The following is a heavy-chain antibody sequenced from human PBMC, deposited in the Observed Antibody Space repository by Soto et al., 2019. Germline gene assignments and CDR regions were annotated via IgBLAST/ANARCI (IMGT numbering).Heavy chain of an antibody. CDR2: INPNSGGT. D-gene: IGHD6-13*01. J-gene: IGHJ4*02. V-gene: IGHV1-2*02. Sequence: QVQLVQSGAEVKKPGSSVKVSCKASGGTFSSYAISWVRQAPGQGLEWMGGINPNSGGTNYAQKFQGRVTMTRDTSISTAYMELSRLRSDDTAVYYCARDQIAAALDYWGQGTLVTVSS. CDR1: GGTFSSYA. CDR3: ARDQIAAALDY.